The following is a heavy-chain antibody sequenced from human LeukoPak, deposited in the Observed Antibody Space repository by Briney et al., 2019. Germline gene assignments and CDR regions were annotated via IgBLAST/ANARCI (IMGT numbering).Heavy chain of an antibody. V-gene: IGHV4-30-4*01. CDR3: ASYYDSSGYFY. CDR1: GGSISSGDYY. J-gene: IGHJ4*02. CDR2: IYYSGST. D-gene: IGHD3-22*01. Sequence: SQTLSLTCTVSGGSISSGDYYWSWIRQPPGKGLERIGYIYYSGSTYYNPSLKSRVTISVDTSKNQFSLKLSSVTAANTAVYYCASYYDSSGYFYWGQGTLVTVSS.